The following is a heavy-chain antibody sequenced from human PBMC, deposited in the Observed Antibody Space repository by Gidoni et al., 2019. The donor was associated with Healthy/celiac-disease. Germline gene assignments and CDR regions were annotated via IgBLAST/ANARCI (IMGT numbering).Heavy chain of an antibody. D-gene: IGHD5-12*01. CDR1: GFTFSSYS. Sequence: EVQLVESGGGLVQPGGSLRLSCAASGFTFSSYSMNWVRQAPGKGLEWVSYISSSSSTIDYADSVKGRFTISRDNAKNALYLQMNSLRAEDTAVYYCARERSSGYDYYFDYWGQGTLVTVSS. CDR2: ISSSSSTI. J-gene: IGHJ4*02. V-gene: IGHV3-48*01. CDR3: ARERSSGYDYYFDY.